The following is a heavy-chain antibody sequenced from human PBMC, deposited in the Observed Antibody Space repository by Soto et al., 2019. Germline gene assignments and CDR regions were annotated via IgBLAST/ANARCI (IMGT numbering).Heavy chain of an antibody. J-gene: IGHJ6*02. V-gene: IGHV1-24*01. Sequence: ASVKVSCKVSGYTLTELSMHWVRQAPGKGLEWMGGFDPEDGETIYAQKFQGRVTMTEDTSTDTAYMELSSLRSEDTAVYYCATASIAVAAPKYYGMDVWGQGTTVTVSS. CDR3: ATASIAVAAPKYYGMDV. CDR2: FDPEDGET. D-gene: IGHD6-19*01. CDR1: GYTLTELS.